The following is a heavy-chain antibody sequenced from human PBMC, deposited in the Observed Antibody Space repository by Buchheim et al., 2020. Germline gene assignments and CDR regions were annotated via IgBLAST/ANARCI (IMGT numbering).Heavy chain of an antibody. V-gene: IGHV3-30-3*01. D-gene: IGHD6-25*01. J-gene: IGHJ2*01. CDR3: TRRPAAPYFDL. Sequence: QVQLVESGGGVVQPGRSLRLSCAASGFTFSSYAMHWVRQAPGKGLEWVAVISYDGSNKYYADSVKGRFTIYRDNSKNTLYLQMNSLRAEDTAVYYCTRRPAAPYFDLWGRGTL. CDR1: GFTFSSYA. CDR2: ISYDGSNK.